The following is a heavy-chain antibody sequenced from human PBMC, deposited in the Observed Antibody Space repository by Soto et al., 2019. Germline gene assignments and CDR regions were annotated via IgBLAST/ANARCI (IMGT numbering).Heavy chain of an antibody. Sequence: GGSLRLSCAASGFTFSTYSMHWVRQAPGKGLEWVSYISSLSTTIYYADSVKGRFTISRDNVDNSLYLEMNSLRAEDTALYYCARDARVASTQYGMDVWGQGTTVTVSS. CDR3: ARDARVASTQYGMDV. V-gene: IGHV3-48*01. D-gene: IGHD2-15*01. CDR1: GFTFSTYS. CDR2: ISSLSTTI. J-gene: IGHJ6*02.